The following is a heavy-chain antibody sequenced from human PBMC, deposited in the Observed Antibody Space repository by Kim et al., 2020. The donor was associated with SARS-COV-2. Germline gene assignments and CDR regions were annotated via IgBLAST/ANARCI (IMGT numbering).Heavy chain of an antibody. D-gene: IGHD3-10*01. Sequence: GGSLRLSCAASGFTFSSYSMNWVRQAPGKGLEWVSSISSSSSYIYYADSVKGRFTISRDNAKNSLYLQMNSLRAEDTAVYYCARDRSNLWFGVRRGHYYYGMDVWGQGTTVTVSS. CDR1: GFTFSSYS. CDR2: ISSSSSYI. J-gene: IGHJ6*02. V-gene: IGHV3-21*01. CDR3: ARDRSNLWFGVRRGHYYYGMDV.